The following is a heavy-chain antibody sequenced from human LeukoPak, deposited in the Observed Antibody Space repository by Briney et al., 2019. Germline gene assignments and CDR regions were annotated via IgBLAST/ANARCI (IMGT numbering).Heavy chain of an antibody. V-gene: IGHV3-23*01. CDR3: AKKEWSSDFDY. D-gene: IGHD2-8*01. CDR1: GFNFGGYY. CDR2: ISNTAVST. J-gene: IGHJ4*02. Sequence: GGSLRLSCIASGFNFGGYYMGWVRQAPGKGLEWVSTISNTAVSTYYTDSVKGRFTISRDNSKNTLYLQMNSLRAEDTAVYYCAKKEWSSDFDYWGQGTLVTVSS.